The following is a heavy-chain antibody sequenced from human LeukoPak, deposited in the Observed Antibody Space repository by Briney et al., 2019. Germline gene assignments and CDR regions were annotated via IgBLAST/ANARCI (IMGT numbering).Heavy chain of an antibody. CDR2: INPNSGGT. V-gene: IGHV1-2*02. Sequence: ASVKVSCKASGYTFTDYNIHWVRQAPGQGLEWMGWINPNSGGTNYAQRFQGMVTMTRDTSISTAYMELGSLKSDDTATYFCSVWFGEFAHWGQGTLVTVSS. J-gene: IGHJ4*02. CDR1: GYTFTDYN. CDR3: SVWFGEFAH. D-gene: IGHD3-10*01.